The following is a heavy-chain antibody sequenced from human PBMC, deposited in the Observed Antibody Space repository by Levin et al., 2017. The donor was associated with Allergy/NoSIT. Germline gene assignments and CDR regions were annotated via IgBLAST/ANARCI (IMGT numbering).Heavy chain of an antibody. D-gene: IGHD6-6*01. J-gene: IGHJ4*02. CDR2: IIPIIGTA. CDR1: GGTFNSQS. CDR3: ARDGGYSSSGHSFFDY. V-gene: IGHV1-69*13. Sequence: EASVKVSCKGSGGTFNSQSINWVRQAPGQGLEWMGGIIPIIGTATYAQKFQGRVTITADESTSTVYLELSSLRFEDTAVYYCARDGGYSSSGHSFFDYWGQGTLVTASS.